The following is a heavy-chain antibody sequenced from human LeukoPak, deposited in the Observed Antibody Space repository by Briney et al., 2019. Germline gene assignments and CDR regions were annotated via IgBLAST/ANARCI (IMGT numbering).Heavy chain of an antibody. Sequence: PWASVKVSCKAPGYAFSSYTLSWLRQAPGQGLEWMGWINTYTGTPTYAQGFTGRFVFSLDSSVSTAYLQISGLKAEDIAVYYCARQHSGFDSLYFDSWGQGTLVTVSS. CDR1: GYAFSSYT. CDR3: ARQHSGFDSLYFDS. V-gene: IGHV7-4-1*02. CDR2: INTYTGTP. J-gene: IGHJ4*02. D-gene: IGHD5-12*01.